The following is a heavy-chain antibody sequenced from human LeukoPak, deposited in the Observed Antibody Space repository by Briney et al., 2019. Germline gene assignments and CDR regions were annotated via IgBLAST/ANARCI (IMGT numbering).Heavy chain of an antibody. CDR2: IYYSGRT. J-gene: IGHJ6*01. CDR3: ARQLYVSGSYYAPMDV. V-gene: IGHV4-4*02. CDR1: GGSISSSNW. D-gene: IGHD3-10*01. Sequence: SGTLSLTCGVSGGSISSSNWWSWVRQPPGKGLEWIGEIYYSGRTNYNPSLKSRVTISVDMSKNQFSLKLSSVTAADTAVYFCARQLYVSGSYYAPMDVWGKGPRSPSPQ.